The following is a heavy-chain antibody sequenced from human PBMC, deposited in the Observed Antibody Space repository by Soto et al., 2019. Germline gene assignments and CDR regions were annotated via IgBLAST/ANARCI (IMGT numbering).Heavy chain of an antibody. CDR2: ISTYNGNT. CDR1: GYTFTTYD. J-gene: IGHJ6*02. CDR3: ARDPYHVLMVNAPNLYGMDV. D-gene: IGHD2-8*01. V-gene: IGHV1-18*01. Sequence: ASVKVSCKASGYTFTTYDISWVRQAPGQGLERMGRISTYNGNTNYPQSLQGRLTMTTDTSTTTAYMELRSLRSDDTAVYYCARDPYHVLMVNAPNLYGMDVWGQGTTVTV.